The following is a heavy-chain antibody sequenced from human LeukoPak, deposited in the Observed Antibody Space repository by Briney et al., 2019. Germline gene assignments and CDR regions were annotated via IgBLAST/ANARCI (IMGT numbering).Heavy chain of an antibody. CDR3: AKVTVLFGYSSGPFDY. V-gene: IGHV3-23*01. Sequence: GGSLRLSCAASGFPFSSYAMSWVRQAPGKGLEWVSAIRGSGGNTHYADSVKGRFTISRDNSKNALYLQMNSVRAEDTAVYYCAKVTVLFGYSSGPFDYWGQGTLVTVSS. D-gene: IGHD6-19*01. CDR2: IRGSGGNT. CDR1: GFPFSSYA. J-gene: IGHJ4*02.